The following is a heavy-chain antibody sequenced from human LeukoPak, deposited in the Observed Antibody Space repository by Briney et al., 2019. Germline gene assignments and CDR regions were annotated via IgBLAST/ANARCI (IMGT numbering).Heavy chain of an antibody. V-gene: IGHV4-61*02. CDR3: AAAWGGIAAAGTFDY. CDR1: GGSISSGSFY. Sequence: PSETLSLTCSVSGGSISSGSFYWSWIRQPAGKGLEWIGRVYPSGDTDYNPSLKSRVTISVDTSKNQFSLNLSSVTAADTAVYYCAAAWGGIAAAGTFDYWGQGTLVTVSS. D-gene: IGHD6-13*01. CDR2: VYPSGDT. J-gene: IGHJ4*02.